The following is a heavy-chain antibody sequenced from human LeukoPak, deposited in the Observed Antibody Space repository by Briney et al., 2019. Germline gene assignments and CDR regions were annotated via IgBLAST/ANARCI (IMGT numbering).Heavy chain of an antibody. J-gene: IGHJ3*02. CDR3: ARDRGQPPEYCSSTSCYTEMAKDAFDI. CDR1: GFTFSDYY. Sequence: PGGSLRLSCAASGFTFSDYYMSWIRQAPGKGLEWVSYISSSGSTIYYADSVKGRFTISRDNAKNSLYLQMNSLRAEDTAVYYCARDRGQPPEYCSSTSCYTEMAKDAFDIWGQGTMVTVSS. CDR2: ISSSGSTI. V-gene: IGHV3-11*01. D-gene: IGHD2-2*02.